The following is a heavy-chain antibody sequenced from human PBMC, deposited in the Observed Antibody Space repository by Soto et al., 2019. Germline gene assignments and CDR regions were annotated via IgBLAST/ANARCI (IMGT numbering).Heavy chain of an antibody. Sequence: QVQLQQWGAGLLNPSETLSLTCAVYGGSFSGDYWSWIRQPPGKGLEWIGEINHSGSTNYNPSLKSRVTISVDTAKKQFSLKLSSVTAADTAVYYCARGRLRDYWGQGTLVTVSS. J-gene: IGHJ4*02. CDR1: GGSFSGDY. CDR2: INHSGST. CDR3: ARGRLRDY. V-gene: IGHV4-34*01. D-gene: IGHD3-16*01.